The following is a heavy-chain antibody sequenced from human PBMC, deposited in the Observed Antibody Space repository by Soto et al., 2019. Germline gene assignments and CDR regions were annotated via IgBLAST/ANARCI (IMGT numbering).Heavy chain of an antibody. CDR1: GGSISSGGYY. V-gene: IGHV4-31*03. J-gene: IGHJ5*02. Sequence: PSETLSLTCTVSGGSISSGGYYWSWIRQHPGKGLEWIGYIYYSGSTYYNPSLKSRVTISVDTSKNQFSLKLSSVTAADTAVYYCARAIQADINWFDPWGQGTLVTVSS. CDR3: ARAIQADINWFDP. CDR2: IYYSGST. D-gene: IGHD5-18*01.